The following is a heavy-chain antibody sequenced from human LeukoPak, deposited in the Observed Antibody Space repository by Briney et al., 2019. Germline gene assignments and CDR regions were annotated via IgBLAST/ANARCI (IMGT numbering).Heavy chain of an antibody. CDR3: AKDTFWSGYSSPIDY. V-gene: IGHV3-23*01. D-gene: IGHD3-3*01. CDR2: ISGSGGNT. J-gene: IGHJ4*02. Sequence: GGSLRLSCAASGFTFSSYVMSWVRQTPGKGLEWVSAISGSGGNTYYADSVKGRFTISRDNSKDTLYLQMNSLRAEDTAVYYCAKDTFWSGYSSPIDYWGQGTLVTVSS. CDR1: GFTFSSYV.